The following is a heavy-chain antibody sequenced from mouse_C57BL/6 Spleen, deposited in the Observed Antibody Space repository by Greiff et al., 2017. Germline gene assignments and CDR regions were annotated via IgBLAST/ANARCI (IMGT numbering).Heavy chain of an antibody. V-gene: IGHV1-63*01. D-gene: IGHD1-1*01. J-gene: IGHJ1*03. CDR3: ARGGDYYGSSWYFDV. CDR2: IYPGGGYT. Sequence: QVQLQQSGAELVRPGTSVKMSCKASGYTFTNYWIGWAKQRPGHGLEWIGDIYPGGGYTNYNEKFKGKATLTADKSSSTAYMQFSSLTSEDSAIYYCARGGDYYGSSWYFDVWGTGTTVTVSS. CDR1: GYTFTNYW.